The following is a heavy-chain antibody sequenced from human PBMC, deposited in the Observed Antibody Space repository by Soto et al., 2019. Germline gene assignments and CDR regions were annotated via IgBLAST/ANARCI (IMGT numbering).Heavy chain of an antibody. CDR1: GGSISSYY. CDR2: IYYSGST. V-gene: IGHV4-59*08. Sequence: SETLSLTCTVSGGSISSYYWSWIRQPPGKGLEWIGYIYYSGSTNYNPSLKSRVTISVDTSKNQFSLKLSSVTAADTAVYYCARSDTAMPLGGYWGQGTLVTVSS. CDR3: ARSDTAMPLGGY. J-gene: IGHJ4*02. D-gene: IGHD5-18*01.